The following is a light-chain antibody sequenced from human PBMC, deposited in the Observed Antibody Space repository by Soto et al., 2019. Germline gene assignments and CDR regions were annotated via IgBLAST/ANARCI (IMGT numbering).Light chain of an antibody. Sequence: QSALTQPPSASGTPGQTVTISCSGSDSSIGSNYVSWYQQVPGTAPKLLIYRNDKRPSGVPARFSGSKSGASASLAISGLRSEDETEYYCATWADSLSGPYWVFGGGTKLTVL. CDR3: ATWADSLSGPYWV. J-gene: IGLJ3*02. V-gene: IGLV1-47*01. CDR1: DSSIGSNY. CDR2: RND.